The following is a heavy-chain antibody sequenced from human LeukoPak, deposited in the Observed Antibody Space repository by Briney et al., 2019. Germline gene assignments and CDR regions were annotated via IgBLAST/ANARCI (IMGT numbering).Heavy chain of an antibody. CDR1: GFTFSSYA. J-gene: IGHJ3*02. Sequence: GGSLRLSCAASGFTFSSYAMSWVRQAPGKGLEWVSATSGSGGSTYYADSVKGRFTISRDNSKNTLYLQMNSLKTEDTAVYYCIRLGPEGRPEFEAFDIWGQGTMVTVSS. CDR3: IRLGPEGRPEFEAFDI. D-gene: IGHD3-10*01. V-gene: IGHV3-23*01. CDR2: TSGSGGST.